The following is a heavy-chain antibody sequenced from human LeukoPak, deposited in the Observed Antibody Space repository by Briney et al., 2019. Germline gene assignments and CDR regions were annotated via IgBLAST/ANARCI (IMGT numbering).Heavy chain of an antibody. D-gene: IGHD6-19*01. J-gene: IGHJ3*02. CDR1: GGSISSGDYY. V-gene: IGHV4-30-4*08. CDR3: ARPGQWLESFDI. Sequence: SQTLSLTCTVSGGSISSGDYYWSWIRQPPGKGLEWIGYIYYSGSTYYNPSLKSRVTISVDTSKNQFSLKLSSVTAADTAVYYCARPGQWLESFDIWGQGTMVTVSS. CDR2: IYYSGST.